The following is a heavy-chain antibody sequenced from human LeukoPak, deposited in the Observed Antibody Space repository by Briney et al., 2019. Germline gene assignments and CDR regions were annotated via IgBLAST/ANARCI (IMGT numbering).Heavy chain of an antibody. J-gene: IGHJ2*01. CDR2: ISAYNGNT. V-gene: IGHV1-18*04. Sequence: AASVKVSCKASGYTFSNYGISWVRQAPGQGLEWMGWISAYNGNTNYAQKLQGRVTMTTDTSTSTAYMDLRSLRSDDTAVYYCATGYGSGSYSISNWYFDLWGRGTLVTVSS. D-gene: IGHD3-10*01. CDR1: GYTFSNYG. CDR3: ATGYGSGSYSISNWYFDL.